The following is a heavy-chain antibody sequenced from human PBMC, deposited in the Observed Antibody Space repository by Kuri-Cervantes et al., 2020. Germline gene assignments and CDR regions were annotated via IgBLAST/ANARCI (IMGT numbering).Heavy chain of an antibody. V-gene: IGHV3-30*02. D-gene: IGHD2-2*02. J-gene: IGHJ4*02. Sequence: GGSLRLSCAASGFTFSSYGMHWVRQAPGKGLEWVAFIRYDGSNKYYADSVKGRFTISRDNSKNTLYLQMNSLRAEDTAVYYCAKDRQVLYYSRGGIDYWGQGTLVTDSS. CDR1: GFTFSSYG. CDR2: IRYDGSNK. CDR3: AKDRQVLYYSRGGIDY.